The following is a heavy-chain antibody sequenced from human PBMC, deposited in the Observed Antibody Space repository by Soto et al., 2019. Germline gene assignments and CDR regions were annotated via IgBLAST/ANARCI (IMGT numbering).Heavy chain of an antibody. CDR1: GGSISSGGYY. Sequence: SETLSLTCTVSGGSISSGGYYWSWIRQHPGKGLEWIGYIYYSGSTYYNPSLKSRVTISVDTSKNQLSLKLSSVTAADTAVYYCARGLHNWNYDWGDYYGMDVWGQGTTVTVSS. D-gene: IGHD1-7*01. J-gene: IGHJ6*02. CDR2: IYYSGST. CDR3: ARGLHNWNYDWGDYYGMDV. V-gene: IGHV4-31*03.